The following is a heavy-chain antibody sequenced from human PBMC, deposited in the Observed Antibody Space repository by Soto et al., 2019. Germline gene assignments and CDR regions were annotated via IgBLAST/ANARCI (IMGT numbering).Heavy chain of an antibody. Sequence: PGESLKISCKGSGYSFTSYWIGWVRQMPGKGLEWMGIIYPGDSDTRYSPSFQGQVTISADKSISTAYLRWSSLKASDTAMYYCARVLSYYYDSSGYYDAFDIWGQGTMVTVSS. CDR1: GYSFTSYW. CDR3: ARVLSYYYDSSGYYDAFDI. J-gene: IGHJ3*02. D-gene: IGHD3-22*01. CDR2: IYPGDSDT. V-gene: IGHV5-51*01.